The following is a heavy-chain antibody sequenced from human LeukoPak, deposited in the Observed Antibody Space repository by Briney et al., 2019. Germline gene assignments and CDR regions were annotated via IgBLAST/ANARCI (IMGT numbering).Heavy chain of an antibody. V-gene: IGHV4-30-2*01. CDR3: ARQYSGSYNYYYMDV. Sequence: PSETLSLTCTVSGGSISSGGYYWSWIRQPPGKGLEWIGYIYHSGSTYYNPSLKSRVTISVDRSKNQFSLKLSSVTAADTAVYYCARQYSGSYNYYYMDVWGKGTTVTVSS. J-gene: IGHJ6*03. D-gene: IGHD1-26*01. CDR2: IYHSGST. CDR1: GGSISSGGYY.